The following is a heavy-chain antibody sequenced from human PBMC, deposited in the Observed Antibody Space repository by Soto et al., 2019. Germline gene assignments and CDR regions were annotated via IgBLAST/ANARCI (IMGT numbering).Heavy chain of an antibody. D-gene: IGHD6-13*01. CDR1: GGTFSSYA. Sequence: QVQLVQSGAEVKKPGSSVKVSCKASGGTFSSYAINWVRQAPGQGLEWLGGIIPIFVTANYAPRFQGRLTITADESTSTAYMELSSLRSEDTGVYYWAKDGRFNSWSPLMYWGPGPLVTVSS. CDR3: AKDGRFNSWSPLMY. V-gene: IGHV1-69*01. CDR2: IIPIFVTA. J-gene: IGHJ4*01.